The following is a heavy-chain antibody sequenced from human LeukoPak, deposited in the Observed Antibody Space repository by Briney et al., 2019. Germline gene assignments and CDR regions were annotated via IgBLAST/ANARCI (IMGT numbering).Heavy chain of an antibody. CDR1: GFTFSSYG. V-gene: IGHV3-30*02. CDR3: AKELRYYDSSGYYDDY. CDR2: IRYDGSKK. Sequence: GGSLRLSCAASGFTFSSYGMHWVRQAPGKVLEWVAFIRYDGSKKYYADSVKGRFTISRDNSKNTLYLQMNSLRAEDAAVYYCAKELRYYDSSGYYDDYWGQGTLVTVSS. D-gene: IGHD3-22*01. J-gene: IGHJ4*02.